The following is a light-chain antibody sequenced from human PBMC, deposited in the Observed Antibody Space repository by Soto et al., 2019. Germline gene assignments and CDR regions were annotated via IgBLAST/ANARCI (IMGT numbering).Light chain of an antibody. V-gene: IGKV3-15*01. J-gene: IGKJ4*01. CDR2: GAS. Sequence: EIVMTQSPATLSVSPGERVTLSCRASQSVSSDLAWYQQKPGQAPRLLIYGASTRATGIPARFSGSGSGTEFSLTISSLQSDEFAVYYCQQYNNWSLVIFGGGTKVEIQ. CDR3: QQYNNWSLVI. CDR1: QSVSSD.